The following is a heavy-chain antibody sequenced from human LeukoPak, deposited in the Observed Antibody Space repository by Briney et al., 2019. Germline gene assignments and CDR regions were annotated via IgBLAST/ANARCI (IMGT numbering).Heavy chain of an antibody. CDR2: IYYSGST. CDR3: ATTQDSGWPSSAEYFQH. CDR1: GGSISSSSYY. D-gene: IGHD6-19*01. Sequence: PSETLSLTCTVSGGSISSSSYYWGWIRQPPGKGLEWIGSIYYSGSTYYNPSLKSRVTISVDTSKNQFSLKLSSVTAADTAVYYCATTQDSGWPSSAEYFQHWGQGTLVTVSS. J-gene: IGHJ1*01. V-gene: IGHV4-39*01.